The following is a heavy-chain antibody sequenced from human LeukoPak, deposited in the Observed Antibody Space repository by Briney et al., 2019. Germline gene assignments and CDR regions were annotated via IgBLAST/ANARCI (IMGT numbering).Heavy chain of an antibody. V-gene: IGHV3-30*18. CDR3: ANLDSSELDY. CDR2: ISYDGSNK. Sequence: GRSLRLSCAASGFTFSSYGMHWVRQAPGKGLEWVAVISYDGSNKYYADSVKGRFTISRDNSKNTLYLQMNSLRAEDTAVYYRANLDSSELDYWGQGTLVTVSS. J-gene: IGHJ4*02. D-gene: IGHD3-22*01. CDR1: GFTFSSYG.